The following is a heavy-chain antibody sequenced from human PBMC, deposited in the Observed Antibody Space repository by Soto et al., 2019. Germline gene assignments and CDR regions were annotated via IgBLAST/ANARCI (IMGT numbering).Heavy chain of an antibody. V-gene: IGHV4-4*02. Sequence: QVQLQESGPGLVKPSGTLSLTCAVSGGSISSSNWWSWVRQPPGKGLEWIGEIYHSGSTNYNPSLKSRVTISVDKSKNQFSLKLSSVTAADTAVYYCASEPENYYDSSGRPQPAYWGQGTLVTVSS. CDR3: ASEPENYYDSSGRPQPAY. J-gene: IGHJ4*02. CDR1: GGSISSSNW. CDR2: IYHSGST. D-gene: IGHD3-22*01.